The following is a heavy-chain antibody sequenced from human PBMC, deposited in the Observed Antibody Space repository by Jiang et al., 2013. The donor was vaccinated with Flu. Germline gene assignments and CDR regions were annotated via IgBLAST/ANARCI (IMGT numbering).Heavy chain of an antibody. CDR3: ASPSRTTYYYYGMDV. V-gene: IGHV5-10-1*01. Sequence: KKPGESLRISCKGSGYSFTSYWISWVRQMPGKGLEWMGRIDPSDSYTNYSPSFQGHVTISADKSISTAYLQWSSLKASDTAMYYCASPSRTTYYYYGMDVWGKGTTVTVSS. J-gene: IGHJ6*04. CDR1: GYSFTSYW. D-gene: IGHD1-14*01. CDR2: IDPSDSYT.